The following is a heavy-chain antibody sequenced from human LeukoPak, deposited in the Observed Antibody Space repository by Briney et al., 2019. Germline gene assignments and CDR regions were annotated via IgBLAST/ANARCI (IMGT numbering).Heavy chain of an antibody. V-gene: IGHV4-59*08. D-gene: IGHD5-24*01. CDR1: GDSISSYY. CDR2: IYYSGGT. CDR3: ARHVTISGPYDASDI. Sequence: SETLSLTCTVSGDSISSYYWSWIRQPPGKGLEWIGYIYYSGGTDYNPSLKSRVTISVDTSKNQFSLKLRSVTAADTAVYYCARHVTISGPYDASDIWGQGIIVTVSP. J-gene: IGHJ3*02.